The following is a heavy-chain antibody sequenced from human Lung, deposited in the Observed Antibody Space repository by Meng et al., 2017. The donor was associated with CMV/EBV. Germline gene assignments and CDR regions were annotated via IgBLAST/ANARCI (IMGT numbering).Heavy chain of an antibody. CDR2: FYYRGNS. J-gene: IGHJ4*02. V-gene: IGHV4-59*01. CDR3: VRGSYLAVEG. D-gene: IGHD2-21*01. CDR1: GGSINSYY. Sequence: HVQLRESGPGLVKPSETLSLTCTVSGGSINSYYWSWIRQPPGQGLEWLGYFYYRGNSNYNPSLKSRVTISVDTSKNLFSLNLTSVTAADAALYYCVRGSYLAVEGWGLGTLVTVSS.